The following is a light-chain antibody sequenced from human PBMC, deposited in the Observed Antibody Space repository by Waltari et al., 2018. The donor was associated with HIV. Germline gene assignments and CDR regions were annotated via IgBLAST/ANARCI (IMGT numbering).Light chain of an antibody. CDR1: SSNLGSNY. CDR2: RNN. J-gene: IGLJ3*02. V-gene: IGLV1-47*01. Sequence: QSVLTQPPSASGTPGQRVTISCSVSSSNLGSNYVYWYQQLPGTAPKLLIYRNNQRPSGGPDRFSGSKSGTSASLAISGLRSEDEADYYCAAWDDSLSGWVFGGGTKLTVL. CDR3: AAWDDSLSGWV.